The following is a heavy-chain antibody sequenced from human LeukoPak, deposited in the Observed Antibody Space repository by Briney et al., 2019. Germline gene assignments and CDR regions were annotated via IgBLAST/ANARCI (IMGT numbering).Heavy chain of an antibody. Sequence: GGSLRLSCAASGFTFRSYAMSWVRQAPGKGLEWVGRIKSKTDGGTTDYAAPVKGRFTISRDDSKNTLYLQMNSLKTEDTAVYYCTTGTGYFQHWGQGTLVTVSS. V-gene: IGHV3-15*01. J-gene: IGHJ1*01. CDR3: TTGTGYFQH. CDR1: GFTFRSYA. CDR2: IKSKTDGGTT.